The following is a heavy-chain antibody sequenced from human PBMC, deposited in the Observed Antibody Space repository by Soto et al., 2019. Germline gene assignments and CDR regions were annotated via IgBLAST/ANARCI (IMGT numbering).Heavy chain of an antibody. CDR3: ARDSPYSSGWHTADY. J-gene: IGHJ4*02. D-gene: IGHD6-19*01. V-gene: IGHV3-33*01. CDR2: IRYDGSNK. Sequence: QVQLVESGGGVVQPGRSLRLSCAASGFTFSSYGMHWVRQAPGKGLEWVAVIRYDGSNKYYADSVKGRFTISRDNSKNTLYLQMNSMRAEDTAVYYCARDSPYSSGWHTADYWGQGTLVTVSS. CDR1: GFTFSSYG.